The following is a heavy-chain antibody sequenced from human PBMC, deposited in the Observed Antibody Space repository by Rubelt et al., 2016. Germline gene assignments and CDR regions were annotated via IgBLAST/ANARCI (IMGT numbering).Heavy chain of an antibody. CDR3: ARRPGGAMALFDY. V-gene: IGHV3-21*01. J-gene: IGHJ4*02. Sequence: EVQLVESGGGLVQPGGSLRLSCSASGFTFSSYAMHWVRQAPGKGLEWVSSISSSSSYIYYADSVKGRFTISRDNAKNSLYLQMNSLRAEDTAVYYCARRPGGAMALFDYWGQGTLVTVSS. D-gene: IGHD3-16*01. CDR1: GFTFSSYA. CDR2: ISSSSSYI.